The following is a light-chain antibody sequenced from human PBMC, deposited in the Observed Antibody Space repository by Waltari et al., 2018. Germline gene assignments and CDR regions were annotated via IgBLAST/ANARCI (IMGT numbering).Light chain of an antibody. CDR3: QQYNYWPT. Sequence: EVVMTQSPATLPVSPGDRATLSCRASQSVSTNVAWYQQKPGQAPWLLIFDASTRATGIPARFTGSGSGTEFTLTVSSLQSEDFAVYYCQQYNYWPTFGQGTKVEFQ. CDR1: QSVSTN. V-gene: IGKV3-15*01. CDR2: DAS. J-gene: IGKJ1*01.